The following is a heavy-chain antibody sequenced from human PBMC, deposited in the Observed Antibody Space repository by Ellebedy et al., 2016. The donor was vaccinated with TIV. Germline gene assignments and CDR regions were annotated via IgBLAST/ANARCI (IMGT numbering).Heavy chain of an antibody. J-gene: IGHJ3*02. CDR3: ARQGYCSGGTCDDAFGI. CDR2: IFYNGTT. D-gene: IGHD2-15*01. V-gene: IGHV4-39*01. CDR1: GGSISSRNYF. Sequence: MPGGSLRLSCTVSGGSISSRNYFWGWIRQPPGKGLAWIGSIFYNGTTYYNPSLKSRVTISVDTSKKQFYLRLSSVTAADTSVYYCARQGYCSGGTCDDAFGIWGQGTMVTVSS.